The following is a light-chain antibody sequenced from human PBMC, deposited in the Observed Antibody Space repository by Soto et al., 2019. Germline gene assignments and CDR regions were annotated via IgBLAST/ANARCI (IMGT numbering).Light chain of an antibody. V-gene: IGKV3-11*01. CDR1: QSVSSY. Sequence: DIVLTQSPATLSLSPGERATLSCRARQSVSSYLAWYQQKPGQAPRLLIYEASNRGTGIPARVSGSGSGTDFTLTISSLETEDSSVYYCQQRSNWSTVGQGTRLEIK. CDR3: QQRSNWST. CDR2: EAS. J-gene: IGKJ5*01.